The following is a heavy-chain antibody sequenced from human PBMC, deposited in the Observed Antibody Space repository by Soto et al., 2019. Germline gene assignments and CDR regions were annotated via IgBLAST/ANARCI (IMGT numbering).Heavy chain of an antibody. D-gene: IGHD3-22*01. V-gene: IGHV1-69*13. Sequence: SVKVSCKASGGTFITYVFSWVRQAPGQGLEWMGGIIPILGTANYLQKFQGRVTITADESTSTAYMELSSLKSDDTAIYYCAANRHYFDSGGYYYLAFDMWG. J-gene: IGHJ3*02. CDR3: AANRHYFDSGGYYYLAFDM. CDR1: GGTFITYV. CDR2: IIPILGTA.